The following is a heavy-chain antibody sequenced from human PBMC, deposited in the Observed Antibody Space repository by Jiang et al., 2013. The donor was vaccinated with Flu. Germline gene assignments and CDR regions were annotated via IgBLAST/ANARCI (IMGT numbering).Heavy chain of an antibody. Sequence: GAEVKKPGASVKVSCKASGYTFTGYYMHWVRQAPGQGLEWMGWINPNSGGTNYAQKFQGRVTMTRDTSISTAYMELSRLRSDDTAVYYCARDLGYCSSTSCRVRSWFDPWGQGTLVTVSS. V-gene: IGHV1-2*02. CDR2: INPNSGGT. D-gene: IGHD2-2*01. CDR1: GYTFTGYY. J-gene: IGHJ5*02. CDR3: ARDLGYCSSTSCRVRSWFDP.